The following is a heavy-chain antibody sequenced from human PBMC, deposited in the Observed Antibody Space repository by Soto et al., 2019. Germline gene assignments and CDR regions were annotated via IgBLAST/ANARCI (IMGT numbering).Heavy chain of an antibody. CDR2: ASWNGDII. V-gene: IGHV3-9*01. CDR1: GFKFNDYA. CDR3: AKDSQFYYMDV. J-gene: IGHJ6*03. Sequence: VQLVESGGALVQPGRSLRLSCVASGFKFNDYAIHWVRQAPGKGLEWVSGASWNGDIIGYADSVKGRFTISRDNAKNSLYPQMHSLRTEDTALYYCAKDSQFYYMDVWGQGTTVTVSS.